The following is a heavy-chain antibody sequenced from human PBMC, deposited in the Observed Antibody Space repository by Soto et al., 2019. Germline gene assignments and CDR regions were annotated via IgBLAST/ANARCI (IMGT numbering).Heavy chain of an antibody. Sequence: EVQLLESGGGLVQPGGSLRLSSAASGFTFSSYAMSWVRQSPGKGVEWGSAISGSGGSTYYADSVKGRFAISRDNSKSTLYLQMNSLRAEDTVVYYCEKDGSSTPWWYFDLWVRGTLVTVS. D-gene: IGHD1-26*01. CDR3: EKDGSSTPWWYFDL. V-gene: IGHV3-23*01. J-gene: IGHJ2*01. CDR2: ISGSGGST. CDR1: GFTFSSYA.